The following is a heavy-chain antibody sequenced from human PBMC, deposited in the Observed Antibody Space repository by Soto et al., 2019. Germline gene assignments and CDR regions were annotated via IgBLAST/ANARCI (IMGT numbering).Heavy chain of an antibody. V-gene: IGHV3-9*01. J-gene: IGHJ4*02. CDR1: GFTFDDYA. D-gene: IGHD2-2*03. CDR2: ISWNSGSI. Sequence: GGSLRLSCAASGFTFDDYAMHWVRQAPGKGLEWVSGISWNSGSIGYADSVKGRFTISRDNAKNSLYLQMNSLRAEDTALYYCAKCGYCSSTSCYCYFDYWGQGTLVTVSS. CDR3: AKCGYCSSTSCYCYFDY.